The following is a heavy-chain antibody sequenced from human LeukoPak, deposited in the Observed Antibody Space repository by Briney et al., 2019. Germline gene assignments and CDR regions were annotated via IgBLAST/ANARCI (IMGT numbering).Heavy chain of an antibody. D-gene: IGHD3-10*02. V-gene: IGHV3-23*01. CDR2: ISGSGGST. J-gene: IGHJ6*04. CDR1: GFTFSSYA. CDR3: AELGITMIGGV. Sequence: GGSLRLPCAASGFTFSSYAMSWVRQAPGKGLEWVSAISGSGGSTHYADSVKGRFTISRDNSKNTLYLQMNSLRAEDTAVYYCAELGITMIGGVWGKGTTVTISS.